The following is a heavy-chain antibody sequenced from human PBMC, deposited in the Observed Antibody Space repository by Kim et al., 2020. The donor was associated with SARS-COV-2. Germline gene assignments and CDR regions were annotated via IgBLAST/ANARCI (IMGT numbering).Heavy chain of an antibody. CDR2: T. V-gene: IGHV4-4*02. Sequence: TNYNPSLKSRVTISVDKSKNQFSLKLSSVTAADTAVYYCARDLGYSGSYLWGQGTLVTVSS. CDR3: ARDLGYSGSYL. D-gene: IGHD1-26*01. J-gene: IGHJ5*02.